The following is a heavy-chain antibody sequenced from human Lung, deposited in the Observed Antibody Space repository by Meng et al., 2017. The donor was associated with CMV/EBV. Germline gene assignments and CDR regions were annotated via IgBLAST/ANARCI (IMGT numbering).Heavy chain of an antibody. J-gene: IGHJ6*02. CDR3: AKDTGSRGGYTLDV. V-gene: IGHV3-9*03. Sequence: SLKISCAASGLLFDDYAMHWVRQAPGKGLEWVSGISWNSGSIGYADSVKGRFTISRDNAKNSLFLQMNSLRAEDMGVYYCAKDTGSRGGYTLDVWGQGTTVTVSS. CDR1: GLLFDDYA. CDR2: ISWNSGSI. D-gene: IGHD5-24*01.